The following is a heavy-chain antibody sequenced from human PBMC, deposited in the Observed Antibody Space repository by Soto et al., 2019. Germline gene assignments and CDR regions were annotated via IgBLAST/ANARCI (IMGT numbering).Heavy chain of an antibody. CDR2: TYYRSKWYN. D-gene: IGHD3-22*01. CDR1: GDSVSSNSAA. J-gene: IGHJ4*02. CDR3: ARDYYDSSGPNINFGY. Sequence: SQTLSLTCAISGDSVSSNSAAWNWIRQSPSRGLEWLGRTYYRSKWYNDYAVSVKSRITINPDTSKNQFSLQLNSVTPEDTAVYYCARDYYDSSGPNINFGYWGQGTLVTVSS. V-gene: IGHV6-1*01.